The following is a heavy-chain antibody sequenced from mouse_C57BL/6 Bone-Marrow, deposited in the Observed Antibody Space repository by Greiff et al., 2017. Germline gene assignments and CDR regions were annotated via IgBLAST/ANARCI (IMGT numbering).Heavy chain of an antibody. V-gene: IGHV5-6*01. J-gene: IGHJ3*01. Sequence: DVQLVESGGDLVKPGGSLQLSCAASGFTFSSYGMSWVRQTPDKRLEWVATISSGGSYTYYPDSVKGRFTISRDNAKNTLYLQMSSLKSEDTAMYYCARHWDYGGSWFAYWGQGTLVTVSA. D-gene: IGHD2-4*01. CDR1: GFTFSSYG. CDR3: ARHWDYGGSWFAY. CDR2: ISSGGSYT.